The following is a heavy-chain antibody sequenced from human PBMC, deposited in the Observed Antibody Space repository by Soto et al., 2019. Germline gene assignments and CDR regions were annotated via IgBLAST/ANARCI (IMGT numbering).Heavy chain of an antibody. CDR3: ARGYCSGGSCPEFDY. CDR1: GFTFSSYS. CDR2: ISSSSYTI. J-gene: IGHJ4*02. D-gene: IGHD2-15*01. Sequence: GESLKISCAASGFTFSSYSMNWVRQAPGKGLEWVPYISSSSYTIYYADSVKGRFTISRDNAKNSLYLQMNSLRDEDTAVYYCARGYCSGGSCPEFDYWGQGTLVTVSS. V-gene: IGHV3-48*02.